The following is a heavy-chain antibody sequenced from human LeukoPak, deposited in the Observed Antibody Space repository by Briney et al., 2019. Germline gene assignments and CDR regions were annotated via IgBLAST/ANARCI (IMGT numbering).Heavy chain of an antibody. Sequence: GGSLRLSCAASGFTVSNNYMRWVRQAPGKGLEWVSLIYSGGSTYYADSVKGRFIISRDNSKNTLYLQMNSLRAEDTAVYYCAREYYFDYWGQGTLVTVSS. J-gene: IGHJ4*02. CDR2: IYSGGST. CDR3: AREYYFDY. CDR1: GFTVSNNY. V-gene: IGHV3-66*01.